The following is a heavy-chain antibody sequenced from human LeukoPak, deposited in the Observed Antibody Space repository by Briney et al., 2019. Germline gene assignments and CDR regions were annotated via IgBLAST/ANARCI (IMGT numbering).Heavy chain of an antibody. CDR1: GYTLTELS. CDR2: FDLEDGET. V-gene: IGHV1-24*01. J-gene: IGHJ5*02. D-gene: IGHD7-27*01. Sequence: ASVPVSCQVSGYTLTELSMHWVRQPPGKGLEWMGGFDLEDGETIYAQKFQGRVTMTEDTSTDTAYMELSSLRSEDTAMYYCASRKLGNDHWGQGTRVSVSS. CDR3: ASRKLGNDH.